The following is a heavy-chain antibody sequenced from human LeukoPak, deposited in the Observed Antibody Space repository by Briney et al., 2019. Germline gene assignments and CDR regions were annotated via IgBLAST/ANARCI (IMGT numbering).Heavy chain of an antibody. CDR1: GFTFSSYW. Sequence: GGSLRLSCAASGFTFSSYWMSWVRQAPGKGLEWVSYISSSSSTIYYADSVKGRFTISRDNAKNSLYLQMNSLRAEDTAVYYCARGTYYYDSSGSHSWGQGTLVTVSS. D-gene: IGHD3-22*01. V-gene: IGHV3-48*01. J-gene: IGHJ4*02. CDR2: ISSSSSTI. CDR3: ARGTYYYDSSGSHS.